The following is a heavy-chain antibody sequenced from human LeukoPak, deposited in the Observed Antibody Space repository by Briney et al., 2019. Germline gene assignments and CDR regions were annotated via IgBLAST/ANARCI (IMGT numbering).Heavy chain of an antibody. J-gene: IGHJ3*02. V-gene: IGHV4-61*08. CDR2: IYYSGST. D-gene: IGHD3-3*01. Sequence: PSETLSLTCTVSGGSISSGGYYWSWIRQHPGKGLEWIGYIYYSGSTNYNPSLKSRVTISVDTSKNQFSLKLSSVTAADTAVYYCARGDVDDFWSGYLYDAFDIWGQGTMVTVSS. CDR3: ARGDVDDFWSGYLYDAFDI. CDR1: GGSISSGGYY.